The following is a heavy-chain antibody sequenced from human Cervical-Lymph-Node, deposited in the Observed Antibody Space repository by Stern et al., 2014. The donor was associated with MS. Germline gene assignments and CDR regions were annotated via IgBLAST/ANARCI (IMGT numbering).Heavy chain of an antibody. Sequence: EMQLVESGGGLVQPGGSLKVSCAASGFTFNNAWMSWVRQAPGKGLEWVGRIKSKTDGETIDYAAPVKGRFTISRDDSRNTLYLQMNSLKTEDTAMYYCTTSRHWGQGTLVTVSS. CDR1: GFTFNNAW. V-gene: IGHV3-15*01. CDR2: IKSKTDGETI. CDR3: TTSRH. J-gene: IGHJ4*02.